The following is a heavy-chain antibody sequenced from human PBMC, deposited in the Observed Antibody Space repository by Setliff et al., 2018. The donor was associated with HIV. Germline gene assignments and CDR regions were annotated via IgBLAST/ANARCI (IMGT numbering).Heavy chain of an antibody. Sequence: SETLSLTCTVSGDFISSDYYWGWIRQAPGKGLEWIGSIYYSGSTYYNPSLKSRVTISVDTSKNQFSLKLSSVTAADTAVYYCARLPAYSSSWYGGDYWGQGTLVTVSS. J-gene: IGHJ4*02. V-gene: IGHV4-39*01. D-gene: IGHD6-13*01. CDR3: ARLPAYSSSWYGGDY. CDR2: IYYSGST. CDR1: GDFISSDYY.